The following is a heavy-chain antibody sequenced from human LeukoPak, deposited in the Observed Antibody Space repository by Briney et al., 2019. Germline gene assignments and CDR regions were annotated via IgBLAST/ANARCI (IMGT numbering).Heavy chain of an antibody. V-gene: IGHV3-21*01. D-gene: IGHD1-26*01. J-gene: IGHJ3*02. CDR2: ISSSSSYI. CDR1: GFTFSSYS. Sequence: GGSLRLSCAASGFTFSSYSMNWVRQAPGKGLEWVSSISSSSSYIYYADSVKGRFTISRDNAKNSLYLQMNSLRAEDTAVYYCARDTRIYSGSNGGFDAFDIWGQGTMVTVSS. CDR3: ARDTRIYSGSNGGFDAFDI.